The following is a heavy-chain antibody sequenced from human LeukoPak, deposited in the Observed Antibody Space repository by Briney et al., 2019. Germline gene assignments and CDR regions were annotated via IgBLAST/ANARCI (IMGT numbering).Heavy chain of an antibody. D-gene: IGHD3-10*01. CDR3: VVWFGETNYYYMDV. CDR1: GGTFSSYA. CDR2: IIPIFGTA. J-gene: IGHJ6*03. Sequence: GSSVKVSCKASGGTFSSYAISWVRQAPGQGLEWMGGIIPIFGTANYAQKFQGRVTITADKSTSTAYMELSSLRSEDTAVYYCVVWFGETNYYYMDVWGKGTTVTVSS. V-gene: IGHV1-69*06.